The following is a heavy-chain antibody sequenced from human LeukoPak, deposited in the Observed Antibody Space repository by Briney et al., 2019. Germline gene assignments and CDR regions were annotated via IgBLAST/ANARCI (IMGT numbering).Heavy chain of an antibody. CDR2: ISPNSGGT. V-gene: IGHV1-2*02. J-gene: IGHJ4*02. Sequence: ASVKVSCKASGYTFTGYYMHWVRQAPGQGLEWMGWISPNSGGTNYAQKFQGRVTLTRDTSISTVYMESSSLRSDDTAVYYCASHPPNSGYRHWGQGTLVTVSS. CDR1: GYTFTGYY. D-gene: IGHD3-22*01. CDR3: ASHPPNSGYRH.